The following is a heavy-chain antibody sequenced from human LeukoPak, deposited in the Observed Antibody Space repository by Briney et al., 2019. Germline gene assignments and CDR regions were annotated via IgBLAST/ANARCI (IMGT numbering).Heavy chain of an antibody. D-gene: IGHD2-2*01. CDR1: GFTFSSYG. CDR3: AKDSHVVVPAAMDY. J-gene: IGHJ4*02. V-gene: IGHV3-30*02. CDR2: IRYDGSNK. Sequence: GGPLRLSCAASGFTFSSYGMHWVRQAPGKGLEWVAFIRYDGSNKYYADSVKGRFTISRDNSKNTLYLQMNSLRAEDTAVYYCAKDSHVVVPAAMDYWGQGTLVTVSS.